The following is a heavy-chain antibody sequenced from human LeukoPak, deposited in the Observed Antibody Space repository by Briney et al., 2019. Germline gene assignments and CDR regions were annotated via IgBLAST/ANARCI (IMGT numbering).Heavy chain of an antibody. J-gene: IGHJ5*02. V-gene: IGHV4-34*01. CDR2: GDQSGGT. CDR3: AKNGQSGFSFDP. Sequence: PSETLSLTCAVYSGSFIGGYWSWIRQPPGKGLEWIGEGDQSGGTKYNPSLKGRVTISADSSKNQFSLKLYSVSAADTAVYYCAKNGQSGFSFDPWGQGTLATVSS. CDR1: SGSFIGGY. D-gene: IGHD3-3*01.